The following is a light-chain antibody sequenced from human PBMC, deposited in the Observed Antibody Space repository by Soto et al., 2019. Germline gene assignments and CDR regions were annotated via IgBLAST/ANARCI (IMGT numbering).Light chain of an antibody. CDR2: GNS. CDR1: SSNIGAGYD. CDR3: QSSDSGLGGWV. V-gene: IGLV1-40*01. Sequence: QSVLTQPPSVSGAPGQRVTISCTGSSSNIGAGYDVHWYQQLPGTAPKLLIYGNSNRPSGVPDRFSGSKSGTSASLAITGLRAEDEADYYCQSSDSGLGGWVFGGGTKLTVL. J-gene: IGLJ3*02.